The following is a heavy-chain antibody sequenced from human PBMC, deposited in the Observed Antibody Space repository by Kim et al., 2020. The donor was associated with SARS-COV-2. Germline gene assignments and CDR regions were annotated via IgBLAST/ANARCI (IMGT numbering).Heavy chain of an antibody. V-gene: IGHV3-30*02. CDR3: AKGRGGWALDS. D-gene: IGHD6-19*01. J-gene: IGHJ4*02. Sequence: YYADSVNGRFPISRDNSKNTLYLQMNSLRAEDTTVYYCAKGRGGWALDSWGPGTLVTVSS.